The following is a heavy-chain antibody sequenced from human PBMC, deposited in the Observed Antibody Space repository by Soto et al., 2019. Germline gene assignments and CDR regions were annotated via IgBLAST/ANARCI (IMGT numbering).Heavy chain of an antibody. J-gene: IGHJ3*02. V-gene: IGHV4-59*01. CDR3: ANVVLGYCSGGSCPIGAFDI. CDR1: GGSISSYY. D-gene: IGHD2-15*01. Sequence: PSETLSLTCTVSGGSISSYYWSWIRQPPGKGLEWIGYIYYSGSTNYNPSLKSRVTISVDTSKNQFSLKLSSVTAADTAVYYCANVVLGYCSGGSCPIGAFDIWGQGTMVTVSS. CDR2: IYYSGST.